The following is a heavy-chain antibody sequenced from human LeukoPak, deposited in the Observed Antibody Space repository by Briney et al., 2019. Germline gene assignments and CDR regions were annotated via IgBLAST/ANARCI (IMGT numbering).Heavy chain of an antibody. J-gene: IGHJ3*02. CDR3: ARRYHFDSSGLHWRSPFDI. Sequence: GGSLGLSCAASGFTFSSYGMHWVRQAPGKGLEWVAVISYDGSNKYYADSVKGRFTISRDNSKNTLYLQMNSLRAEDTAVYYCARRYHFDSSGLHWRSPFDIWGQGTMVAVSS. V-gene: IGHV3-30*03. CDR2: ISYDGSNK. CDR1: GFTFSSYG. D-gene: IGHD3-22*01.